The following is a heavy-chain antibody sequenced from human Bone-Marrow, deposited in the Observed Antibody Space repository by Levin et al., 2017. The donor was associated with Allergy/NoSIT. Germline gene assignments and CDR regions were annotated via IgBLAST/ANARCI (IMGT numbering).Heavy chain of an antibody. CDR1: GFTFSSYA. D-gene: IGHD5-18*01. CDR3: AKGSGVTLPYYYYYGMDV. CDR2: ISGSGGST. V-gene: IGHV3-23*01. J-gene: IGHJ6*02. Sequence: PGGSLRLSCAASGFTFSSYAMSWVRQAPGKGLEWVSAISGSGGSTYYADSVKGRFTISRDNSKNTLYLQMNSLRAEDTAVYYCAKGSGVTLPYYYYYGMDVWGQGTTVTVSS.